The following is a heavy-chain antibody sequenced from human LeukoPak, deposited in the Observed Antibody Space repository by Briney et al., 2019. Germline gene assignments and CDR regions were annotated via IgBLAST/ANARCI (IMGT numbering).Heavy chain of an antibody. CDR1: GGSFSGYY. Sequence: SGTLSLTCAVYGGSFSGYYWSWIRQPPGKGLEWIGEINHSGSTNYNPSLKSRVTISVDTSKNQFSLKLSSVTAADTDVYYCARSDQWLGDFDYWGQGTLVTVSS. D-gene: IGHD6-19*01. J-gene: IGHJ4*02. V-gene: IGHV4-34*01. CDR2: INHSGST. CDR3: ARSDQWLGDFDY.